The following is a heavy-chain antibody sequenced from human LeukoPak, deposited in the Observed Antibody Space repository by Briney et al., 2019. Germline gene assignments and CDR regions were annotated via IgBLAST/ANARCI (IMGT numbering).Heavy chain of an antibody. CDR2: ISSSGTGI. V-gene: IGHV3-11*01. CDR3: ARAMWDAFDI. J-gene: IGHJ3*02. CDR1: GFTFRDYY. D-gene: IGHD3-10*02. Sequence: PGGSLRLSCAASGFTFRDYYMGWIRQAPGKGLEWVSYISSSGTGIYYADSVKGRFTISRDNAKNSLYLQVNSLGAEDTAVYYCARAMWDAFDIWGQGTMVTVSS.